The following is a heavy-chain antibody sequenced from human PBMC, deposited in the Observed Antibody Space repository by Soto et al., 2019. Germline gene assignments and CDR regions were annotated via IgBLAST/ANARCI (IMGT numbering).Heavy chain of an antibody. J-gene: IGHJ3*02. D-gene: IGHD3-22*01. CDR2: IYYSGST. CDR1: GGSISSSSYY. Sequence: QLQLQESGPGLVKPSETLSLTCTVSGGSISSSSYYWGWIRQPPGKGLEWIGSIYYSGSTYYNPSLKSRVTISVDTSKNQFSLKLSSVTAADTAVYYCARPYYDSSGPALSDAFDIWGQGTMVTVSS. V-gene: IGHV4-39*01. CDR3: ARPYYDSSGPALSDAFDI.